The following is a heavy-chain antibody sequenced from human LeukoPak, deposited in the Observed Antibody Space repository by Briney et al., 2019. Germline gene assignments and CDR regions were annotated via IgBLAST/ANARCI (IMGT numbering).Heavy chain of an antibody. Sequence: GGSLRLSCAVSGITLSNYGMTWVRQAPGKGLEWVAGISDTGGRTNYAGSVKGRFTISRDNPKNTLYLQMNSLRAEDTAVYFCAKRGVVIRVILVGFHKEAYYFDSWGQGALVTVSS. J-gene: IGHJ4*02. CDR2: ISDTGGRT. D-gene: IGHD3-22*01. CDR3: AKRGVVIRVILVGFHKEAYYFDS. CDR1: GITLSNYG. V-gene: IGHV3-23*01.